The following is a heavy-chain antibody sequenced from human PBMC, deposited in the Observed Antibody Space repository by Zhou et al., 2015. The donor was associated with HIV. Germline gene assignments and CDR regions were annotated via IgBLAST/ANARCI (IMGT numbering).Heavy chain of an antibody. J-gene: IGHJ3*02. CDR2: ISWNSGSI. CDR3: AKDTDSSGYLTGGFDI. V-gene: IGHV3-9*03. Sequence: EVQLVESGGGLVQPGRSLRLSCAASGFTFDDYAMHWVRQAPGKGLEWVSGISWNSGSIGYADSVKGRFTISRDNAKNSLYLQMNSLRAEDMALYYCAKDTDSSGYLTGGFDIWGQGTMVTVSS. CDR1: GFTFDDYA. D-gene: IGHD3-22*01.